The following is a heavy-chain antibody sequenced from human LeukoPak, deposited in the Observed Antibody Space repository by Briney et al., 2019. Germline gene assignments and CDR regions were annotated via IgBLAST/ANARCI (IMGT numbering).Heavy chain of an antibody. CDR2: INSDGTTI. V-gene: IGHV3-74*01. J-gene: IGHJ4*02. D-gene: IGHD2-2*01. Sequence: PGGSLRLSCEASEFKFYDYWMTWVRQAPGKGPVWVSRINSDGTTITYADSVWGRFTISRDNSNNTLYVQMSSLRAEDTAVYYCAKGRSGSASWALQIFDNWGQGTLVTVSS. CDR1: EFKFYDYW. CDR3: AKGRSGSASWALQIFDN.